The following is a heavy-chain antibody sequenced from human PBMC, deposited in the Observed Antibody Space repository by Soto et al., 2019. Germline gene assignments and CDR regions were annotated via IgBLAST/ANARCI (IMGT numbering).Heavy chain of an antibody. CDR2: INVYNGNT. J-gene: IGHJ6*02. V-gene: IGHV1-18*01. D-gene: IGHD3-9*01. Sequence: ASVKVSCKASGYTFTNYGISWVRQAPGQGLEWMGWINVYNGNTKYAQKVQGRVTMTTDTSTSTAYMELRSLRSDDTAMYYCARGGYYDIIGSRNDHYYVKNVCGQGTTVTGSS. CDR3: ARGGYYDIIGSRNDHYYVKNV. CDR1: GYTFTNYG.